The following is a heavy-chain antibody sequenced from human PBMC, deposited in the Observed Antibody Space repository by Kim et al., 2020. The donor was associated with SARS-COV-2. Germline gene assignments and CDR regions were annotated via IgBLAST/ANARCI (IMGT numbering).Heavy chain of an antibody. D-gene: IGHD4-4*01. V-gene: IGHV3-30*18. J-gene: IGHJ6*03. Sequence: GGSLRLSCAASGFTFSSYGMHWVRQAPGKGLEWVAVISYDGSNKYYADSVKGRFTISRDNSKNTLYLQMNSLRAEDTAVYYCAKTPPVRFYTVTIPPDYYYYMDVWGKGTTVTVSS. CDR2: ISYDGSNK. CDR1: GFTFSSYG. CDR3: AKTPPVRFYTVTIPPDYYYYMDV.